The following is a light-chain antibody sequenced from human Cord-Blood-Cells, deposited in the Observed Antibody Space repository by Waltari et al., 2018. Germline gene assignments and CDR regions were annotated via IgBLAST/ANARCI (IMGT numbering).Light chain of an antibody. V-gene: IGKV3-11*01. Sequence: EIVLTQSPATLSLSPGERAPLSCRASQSVSSYLAWYQQKPGQAPRLLIYDASNRATGIPARFSGSGSGTDFTLTISSLEPEDFAVYYCQQRSNWLTFGGGTKLEIK. CDR2: DAS. CDR1: QSVSSY. J-gene: IGKJ4*01. CDR3: QQRSNWLT.